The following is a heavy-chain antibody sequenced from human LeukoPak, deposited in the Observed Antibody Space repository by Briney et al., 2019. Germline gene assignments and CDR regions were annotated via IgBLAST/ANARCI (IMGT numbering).Heavy chain of an antibody. D-gene: IGHD3-3*01. J-gene: IGHJ4*02. CDR3: AKSVVYYDFWSLPNDY. CDR1: GFTFSSYA. CDR2: ISYDGSNK. Sequence: AGRSLRLSCAASGFTFSSYAMHWVRQAPGKGLEWVAVISYDGSNKYYADSVKGRFTISRDNSKNTLFLQMNSLRAEDTAVYYCAKSVVYYDFWSLPNDYWGQGTLVTVSS. V-gene: IGHV3-30-3*02.